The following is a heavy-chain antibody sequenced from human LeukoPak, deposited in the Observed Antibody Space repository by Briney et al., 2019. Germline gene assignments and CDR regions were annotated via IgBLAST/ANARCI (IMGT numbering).Heavy chain of an antibody. V-gene: IGHV4-59*01. D-gene: IGHD3-9*01. CDR2: IYYSGST. Sequence: SETLSLTCTVSGGSISSYYWSWIRQPPGKGLEWLGYIYYSGSTDYNPSLKSRVTISVDTSKNQFSLKLSSVTAADTAVYYCARQNYDIDDAFDIWGQGTMVTVSS. CDR1: GGSISSYY. J-gene: IGHJ3*02. CDR3: ARQNYDIDDAFDI.